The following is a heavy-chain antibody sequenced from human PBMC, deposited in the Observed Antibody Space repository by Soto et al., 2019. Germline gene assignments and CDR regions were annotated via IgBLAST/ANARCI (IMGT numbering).Heavy chain of an antibody. Sequence: TLSLTCTVSGGSISSSSYYWGWIRQPPGKGLEWIGSIYYSGSTYYNPSLKSRVTISVDTSKNQFSLKLSSVTAADTAVYYCARHLAYGAAGTVWFDPWGQGTLVTVSS. CDR1: GGSISSSSYY. CDR3: ARHLAYGAAGTVWFDP. V-gene: IGHV4-39*01. D-gene: IGHD6-13*01. J-gene: IGHJ5*02. CDR2: IYYSGST.